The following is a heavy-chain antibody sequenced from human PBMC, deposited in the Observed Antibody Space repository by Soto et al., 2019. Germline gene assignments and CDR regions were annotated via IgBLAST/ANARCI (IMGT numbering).Heavy chain of an antibody. Sequence: PSETLSLTCAVYGGSFSGYYWSWIRQPPGKGLEWIGEINHSGSTNYNPSLKSRVTISVDTSKNQFSLKLSSVTAADTAVYYCARVAGEAIYRGYPTNWGQRTLVPVSS. CDR3: ARVAGEAIYRGYPTN. J-gene: IGHJ4*02. CDR1: GGSFSGYY. V-gene: IGHV4-34*01. D-gene: IGHD5-12*01. CDR2: INHSGST.